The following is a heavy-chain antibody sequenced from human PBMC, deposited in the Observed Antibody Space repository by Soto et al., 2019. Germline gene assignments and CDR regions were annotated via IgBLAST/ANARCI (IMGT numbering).Heavy chain of an antibody. Sequence: GGSLSLSCAASGFTFNNYAMSWVRQAPGKGLEWISGISVSGSYTYFADSVKGRFTISRDNSKNTLSLQMSSLRAEDTAVYYCAKSASGYYKLIDYWGQGTLVTVSS. CDR3: AKSASGYYKLIDY. CDR1: GFTFNNYA. J-gene: IGHJ4*02. V-gene: IGHV3-23*01. D-gene: IGHD5-12*01. CDR2: ISVSGSYT.